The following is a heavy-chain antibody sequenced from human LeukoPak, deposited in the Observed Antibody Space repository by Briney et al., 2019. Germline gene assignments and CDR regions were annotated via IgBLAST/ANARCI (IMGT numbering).Heavy chain of an antibody. CDR3: ARGGGSGSRYYYYYMDV. D-gene: IGHD3-10*01. CDR2: IYTSGST. J-gene: IGHJ6*03. Sequence: SETLSLTCTVSGGAISSYYWSWIRQPAGKGLEWIGRIYTSGSTNYNPSLKSRVTMSVDTSKNQFSLKLSSVTAADTAVYYCARGGGSGSRYYYYYMDVWGKGTTVTISS. V-gene: IGHV4-4*07. CDR1: GGAISSYY.